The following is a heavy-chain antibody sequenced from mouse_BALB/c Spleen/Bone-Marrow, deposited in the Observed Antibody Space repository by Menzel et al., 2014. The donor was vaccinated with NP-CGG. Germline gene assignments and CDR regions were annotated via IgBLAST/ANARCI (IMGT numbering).Heavy chain of an antibody. J-gene: IGHJ4*01. CDR3: NGNYYAMDY. Sequence: EVKLMESGAELVRSGASVKLSCTASGFNIKDYYMHWVKQRPEQGLEWIGWMDPENGDTEYAPKFQGKATMTADTSSNTAYLQLSSLTSEDTAVYYCNGNYYAMDYWGQGTSVTVSS. CDR2: MDPENGDT. D-gene: IGHD2-1*01. V-gene: IGHV14-4*02. CDR1: GFNIKDYY.